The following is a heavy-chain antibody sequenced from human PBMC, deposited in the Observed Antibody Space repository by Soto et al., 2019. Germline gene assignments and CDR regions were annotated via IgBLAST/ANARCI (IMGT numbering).Heavy chain of an antibody. Sequence: SETXSLTCTVSGGSISSYYWCWIRQPPGKGLEWIGYIYYSGSTNYNPSLKSRVTISVDRSKNKFSPKLSSVTAADTAVYYCARDFEAAGKHRCLEPWGQGTLVTVS. D-gene: IGHD6-13*01. V-gene: IGHV4-59*12. CDR3: ARDFEAAGKHRCLEP. CDR1: GGSISSYY. CDR2: IYYSGST. J-gene: IGHJ4*02.